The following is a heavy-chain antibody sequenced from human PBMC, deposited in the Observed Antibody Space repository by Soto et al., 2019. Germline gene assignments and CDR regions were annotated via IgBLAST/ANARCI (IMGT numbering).Heavy chain of an antibody. CDR2: ISAYNGNT. J-gene: IGHJ4*02. Sequence: QVQLVQSGAEVKKPGASVKVSCKASGYTFTSYGISWVRQAPGQGLEWMGWISAYNGNTNYAQKHQGRGTMTTATPTSTAYRELRSLRSDDTAVYYCARAPPYCSSTSCSPKYYFDYWGQGTLVTVSS. V-gene: IGHV1-18*01. D-gene: IGHD2-2*01. CDR3: ARAPPYCSSTSCSPKYYFDY. CDR1: GYTFTSYG.